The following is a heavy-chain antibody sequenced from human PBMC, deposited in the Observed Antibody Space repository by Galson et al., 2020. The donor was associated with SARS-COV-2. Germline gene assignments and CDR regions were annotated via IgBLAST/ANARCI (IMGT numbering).Heavy chain of an antibody. CDR2: IYYSGST. Sequence: ASETLSLTCTVSGGSISSGGYYWSWIRQHPGKGREWIGNIYYSGSTYYNPSLKSRVTISVDTSKNQFSLKLSSVTAADTAVYYCARGDYYDSSGRSGAFDIWGQGTMVTVSS. CDR3: ARGDYYDSSGRSGAFDI. CDR1: GGSISSGGYY. D-gene: IGHD3-22*01. J-gene: IGHJ3*02. V-gene: IGHV4-31*03.